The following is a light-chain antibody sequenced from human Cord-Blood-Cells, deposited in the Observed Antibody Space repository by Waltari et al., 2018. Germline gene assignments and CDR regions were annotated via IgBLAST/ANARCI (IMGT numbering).Light chain of an antibody. Sequence: SYELTKPPSVSASPGKTDSSSCPGDKLGDKYACCYQHTPGQSPVLVIYKYSKRHSGIPERFSGSNSGNTATLTISGTQAMDEADYYCQAWDSSTVVFGGGTKLTVL. J-gene: IGLJ2*01. CDR3: QAWDSSTVV. CDR2: KYS. CDR1: KLGDKY. V-gene: IGLV3-1*01.